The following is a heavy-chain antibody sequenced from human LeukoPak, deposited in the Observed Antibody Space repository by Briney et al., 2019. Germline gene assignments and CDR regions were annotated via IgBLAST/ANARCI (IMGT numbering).Heavy chain of an antibody. CDR1: GGTFSSYA. CDR2: IIPIFGTA. Sequence: SVKVSCKASGGTFSSYAISWVRQAPGQGLEWMGGIIPIFGTANYAQKFQGRVTITADESTSTAYMELSSLRSEDTAVYYCARSEGYCSSTSCHDYWGQGTLVTVSS. V-gene: IGHV1-69*13. J-gene: IGHJ4*02. CDR3: ARSEGYCSSTSCHDY. D-gene: IGHD2-2*01.